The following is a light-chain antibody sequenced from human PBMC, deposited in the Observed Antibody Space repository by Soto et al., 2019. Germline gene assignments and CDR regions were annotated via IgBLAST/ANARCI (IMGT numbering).Light chain of an antibody. CDR1: QSVSSSY. CDR3: QQYSSSRT. J-gene: IGKJ5*01. CDR2: GAS. Sequence: EIVLTQSPGTLSLSPGEIATLSCRASQSVSSSYLAWYQQKPGQAPRLLIYGASTRATGIPARFSGSGSGTEFTLTITRLEPEDFAVYYCQQYSSSRTFGQGTRLEI. V-gene: IGKV3-20*01.